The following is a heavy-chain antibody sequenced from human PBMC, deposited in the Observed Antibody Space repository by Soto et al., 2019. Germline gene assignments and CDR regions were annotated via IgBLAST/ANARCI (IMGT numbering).Heavy chain of an antibody. V-gene: IGHV3-23*01. J-gene: IGHJ4*02. D-gene: IGHD6-6*01. CDR1: GFTFSNYA. CDR2: ISGPGGTT. CDR3: AKEVWSSSSGTGGVDY. Sequence: EVQLLESGGGLVHPGGSLRLSCAASGFTFSNYAMNWVRQAPGKGLEWVSTISGPGGTTYYADSVKGRVTISRDNAKNTLYLQMNSLRADDTAVYYCAKEVWSSSSGTGGVDYWGQGTLVNVSS.